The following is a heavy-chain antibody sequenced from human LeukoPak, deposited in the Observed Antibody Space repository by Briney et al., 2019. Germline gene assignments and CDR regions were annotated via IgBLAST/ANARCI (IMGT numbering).Heavy chain of an antibody. CDR1: GYTFTSYG. J-gene: IGHJ6*02. V-gene: IGHV1-18*01. CDR3: ARLKGRIAVAGDYYYYGMDV. CDR2: ISAYNGNT. Sequence: ASVKVSCKASGYTFTSYGISWVRQAPGQGLEWMGWISAYNGNTNYAQKLQGRVTMTTDTSTSTAYMELRSLRSDDTAVYYCARLKGRIAVAGDYYYYGMDVWGQGTTVTVSS. D-gene: IGHD6-19*01.